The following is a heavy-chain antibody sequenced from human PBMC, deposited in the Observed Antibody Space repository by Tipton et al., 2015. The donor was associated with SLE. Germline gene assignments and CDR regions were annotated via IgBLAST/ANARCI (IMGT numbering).Heavy chain of an antibody. CDR1: GDSISRINW. Sequence: TLSLTCAVSGDSISRINWWSWVRQPPGKGLEWIGEIYHSGSTHYNPSLKSRVTMSMDKSNNLFSLTLTSVTAADTAIYYCARDTGAIDYWGQGTLVTVSS. CDR3: ARDTGAIDY. V-gene: IGHV4-4*02. CDR2: IYHSGST. J-gene: IGHJ4*01.